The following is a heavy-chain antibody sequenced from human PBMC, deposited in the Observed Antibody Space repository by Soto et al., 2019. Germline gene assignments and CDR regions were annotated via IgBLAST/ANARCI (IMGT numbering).Heavy chain of an antibody. D-gene: IGHD5-12*01. J-gene: IGHJ6*03. V-gene: IGHV1-2*04. Sequence: QVQLVQSGAEVRKPGASVTVSCRSSGDSFNDYYIHWVRQAPGQGFEWMRRINPNGGVTKYAQKFQGWVSRTRDTSIRTVDMQLSRLRSDDTAVYYCARERGGATATLDYYYFYMDVWGTGTTVTVSS. CDR3: ARERGGATATLDYYYFYMDV. CDR2: INPNGGVT. CDR1: GDSFNDYY.